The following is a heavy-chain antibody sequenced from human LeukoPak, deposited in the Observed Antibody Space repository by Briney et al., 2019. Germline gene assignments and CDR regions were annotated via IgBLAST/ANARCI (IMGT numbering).Heavy chain of an antibody. J-gene: IGHJ4*02. V-gene: IGHV4-39*07. Sequence: SETLSLTCTVSGGSISSSSYYWGWIRQPPGKGLEWIGSIYYSGSTYYNPSLKSRVTISVDTSKNQFSLKLSSVTAADTAVYYCARFATRLNWNYHYWGQGTLVTVSS. CDR2: IYYSGST. CDR3: ARFATRLNWNYHY. CDR1: GGSISSSSYY. D-gene: IGHD1-7*01.